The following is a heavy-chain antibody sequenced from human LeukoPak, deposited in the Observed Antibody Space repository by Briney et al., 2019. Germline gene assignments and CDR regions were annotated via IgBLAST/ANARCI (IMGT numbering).Heavy chain of an antibody. CDR3: ARGTQQWLAPFDY. CDR1: GFTFSSSW. Sequence: GGSLRLSCAASGFTFSSSWMSWVRQAPGKGLEWVSGVNWSGGGTGYADSVKGRFTISRDNAKNSLYLQMNSLRADDTALYYCARGTQQWLAPFDYWGQGTLVTVSS. CDR2: VNWSGGGT. V-gene: IGHV3-20*04. D-gene: IGHD6-19*01. J-gene: IGHJ4*02.